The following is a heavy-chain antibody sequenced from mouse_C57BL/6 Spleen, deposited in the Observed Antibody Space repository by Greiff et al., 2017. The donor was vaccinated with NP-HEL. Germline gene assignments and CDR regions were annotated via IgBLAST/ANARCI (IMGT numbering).Heavy chain of an antibody. D-gene: IGHD2-2*01. CDR2: IHPSDSDT. CDR1: GYTFTSYW. Sequence: QVQLQQPGAELVKPGASVKVSCKASGYTFTSYWMHWVKQRPGQGLEWIGRIHPSDSDTNYNQKLKGKATLAVDKTSSTAYMQISSRTSEGFAVYYCAIYYGYDRAWFAYWGQGTLVTVSA. V-gene: IGHV1-74*01. J-gene: IGHJ3*01. CDR3: AIYYGYDRAWFAY.